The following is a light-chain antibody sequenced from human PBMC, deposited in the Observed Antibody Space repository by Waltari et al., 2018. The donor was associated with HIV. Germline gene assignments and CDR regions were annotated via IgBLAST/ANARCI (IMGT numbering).Light chain of an antibody. Sequence: SALTQPPSASGSPGQSVTISCTGTSSDVGRYVYVSRYQQHPGKAPKLLIYEVNKRPSGVPDRFSGSKSGNTASLTVSGLQAEDEAEYSCTSYAGINPVAFGGGTKLTVL. CDR1: SSDVGRYVY. CDR2: EVN. V-gene: IGLV2-8*01. CDR3: TSYAGINPVA. J-gene: IGLJ2*01.